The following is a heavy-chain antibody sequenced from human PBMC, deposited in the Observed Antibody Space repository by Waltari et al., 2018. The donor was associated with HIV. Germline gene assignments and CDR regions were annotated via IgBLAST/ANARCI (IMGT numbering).Heavy chain of an antibody. CDR1: GSTVSSYW. J-gene: IGHJ4*02. CDR2: IKQDGSEK. Sequence: EGQLVESGGGLVQPGGSLRVSWSASGSTVSSYWMSWVRQAPGKGLEWVANIKQDGSEKYYVDSVKGRFTISRDNAKNSLYLQMNSLRAEDTAVYFCARRRGSYCLDYWGQGTLVTVSS. CDR3: ARRRGSYCLDY. D-gene: IGHD1-26*01. V-gene: IGHV3-7*01.